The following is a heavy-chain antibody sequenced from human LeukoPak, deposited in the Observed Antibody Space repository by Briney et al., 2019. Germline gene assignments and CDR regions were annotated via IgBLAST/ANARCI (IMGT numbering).Heavy chain of an antibody. V-gene: IGHV1-46*01. CDR3: ARGVHVRKYDSNDNCFDP. Sequence: ASVKVSCKASGYIFTNYYIHWVRQAPGQGPEWMGIINPSGDNRNYAQKFQGRVTVTRDISTSTVYMELSSLRSEDTAVYYCARGVHVRKYDSNDNCFDPWGQGTLVTVSS. J-gene: IGHJ5*02. D-gene: IGHD3-22*01. CDR1: GYIFTNYY. CDR2: INPSGDNR.